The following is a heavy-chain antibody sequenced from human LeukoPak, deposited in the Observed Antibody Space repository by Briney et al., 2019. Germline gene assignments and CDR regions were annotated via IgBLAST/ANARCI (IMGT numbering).Heavy chain of an antibody. J-gene: IGHJ4*02. CDR1: GFTVSINY. CDR3: ARGPDSSNWYEPVDY. CDR2: IYSGGST. D-gene: IGHD6-13*01. Sequence: GGSLRLPCAASGFTVSINYMSWVRQAPGKGLEWVSVIYSGGSTYHADSVKGRFTISRDNSKNTVYLQMNSLRAEDTAVYYCARGPDSSNWYEPVDYWGRGTLVTVSS. V-gene: IGHV3-66*01.